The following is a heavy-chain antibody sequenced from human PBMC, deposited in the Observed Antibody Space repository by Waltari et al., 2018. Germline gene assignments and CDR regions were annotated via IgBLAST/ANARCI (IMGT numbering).Heavy chain of an antibody. V-gene: IGHV3-66*02. Sequence: EVQLVESGGGLVQPGGSLRLSCAASGFTVSSNYMSWVRQAPGKGLEGVLVIYSGGSTYYADSVKGRFTISRDNSKNTLYLQMNSLRAEDTAVYYCARAPYYYGSGSYQGYYFDYWGQGTLVTVSS. CDR2: IYSGGST. J-gene: IGHJ4*02. CDR3: ARAPYYYGSGSYQGYYFDY. CDR1: GFTVSSNY. D-gene: IGHD3-10*01.